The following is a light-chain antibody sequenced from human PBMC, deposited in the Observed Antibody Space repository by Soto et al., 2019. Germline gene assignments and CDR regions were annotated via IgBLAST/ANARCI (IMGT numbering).Light chain of an antibody. CDR3: QQYNNWPYT. CDR1: QSVSSN. Sequence: EIVMTQSPATLSVSPGERATLSCRASQSVSSNLAWYQQKPGQAPRLLIYGASTRATGIPARFSGSGSGTDFPLTISSLQSEDVAVYYCQQYNNWPYTFGQGTQLEIK. CDR2: GAS. V-gene: IGKV3-15*01. J-gene: IGKJ2*01.